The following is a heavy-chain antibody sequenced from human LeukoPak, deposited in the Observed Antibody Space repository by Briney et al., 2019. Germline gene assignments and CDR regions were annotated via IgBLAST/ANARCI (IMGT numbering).Heavy chain of an antibody. J-gene: IGHJ4*02. V-gene: IGHV3-74*01. CDR1: GCTISSYA. D-gene: IGHD3-16*01. CDR2: LNYDGSNT. Sequence: GTLCLSCTASGCTISSYALSWVRQAQGQGLVWVSRLNYDGSNTNYADSVKGRFTISRDNARNTLYLQMDSLRTEDTAVYYCAKVPHRWGLFDSWGQGTLVTVSS. CDR3: AKVPHRWGLFDS.